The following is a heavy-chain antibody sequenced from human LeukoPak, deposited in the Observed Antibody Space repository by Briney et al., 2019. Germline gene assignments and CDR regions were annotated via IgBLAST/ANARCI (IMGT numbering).Heavy chain of an antibody. J-gene: IGHJ4*02. V-gene: IGHV4-30-4*01. CDR2: IYYSGST. CDR1: GGSISSYY. D-gene: IGHD3-22*01. Sequence: PSETLSLTCTVSGGSISSYYWSWIRQPPGKGLEWIGYIYYSGSTYYNPSLKSRVTISVDTSKNQFSLKLSSVTAADTAVYYCARVIYDSSGFDYWGQGTLVTVSS. CDR3: ARVIYDSSGFDY.